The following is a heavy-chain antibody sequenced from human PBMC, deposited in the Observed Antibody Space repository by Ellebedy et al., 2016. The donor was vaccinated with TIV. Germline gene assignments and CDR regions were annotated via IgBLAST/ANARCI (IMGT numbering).Heavy chain of an antibody. Sequence: GESLKISXAASGFTFSNFWMNWFRQAPGKGPEWVANIKVDGSVKNYMDAVKGRFTISRDNAQNSVYLQMNSLRAEDTAVYYCARNVGWEVCDYWGQGTRVTVSS. V-gene: IGHV3-7*04. CDR3: ARNVGWEVCDY. CDR1: GFTFSNFW. CDR2: IKVDGSVK. J-gene: IGHJ4*02. D-gene: IGHD6-19*01.